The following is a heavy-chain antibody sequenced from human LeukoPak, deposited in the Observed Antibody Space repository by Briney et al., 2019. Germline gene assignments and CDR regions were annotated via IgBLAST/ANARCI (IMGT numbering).Heavy chain of an antibody. CDR3: ARRTVLKGGDY. D-gene: IGHD3-16*01. CDR2: INHSGST. Sequence: PSETLSLTCAVYGGSFSGYYWSWIRQPPGKGLEWIGEINHSGSTNYNPSLKSRVTISVDTSRNQFSLKLSSVTAADTAVYYCARRTVLKGGDYWGQGTLVTVSS. J-gene: IGHJ4*02. CDR1: GGSFSGYY. V-gene: IGHV4-34*01.